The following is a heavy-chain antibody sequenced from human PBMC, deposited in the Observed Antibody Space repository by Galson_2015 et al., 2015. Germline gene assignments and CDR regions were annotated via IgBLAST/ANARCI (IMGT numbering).Heavy chain of an antibody. V-gene: IGHV3-21*01. D-gene: IGHD6-6*01. CDR2: ISSSSSYI. CDR1: GFTFSSYR. CDR3: ARERESIRQYYYGMDV. Sequence: SLRLSCAASGFTFSSYRMNWVRQAPGKGLEWVSSISSSSSYIYYADSVKGRFTISRDNAKNSLYLQMNSLRAEDTAVYYCARERESIRQYYYGMDVWGQGTTVTVSS. J-gene: IGHJ6*02.